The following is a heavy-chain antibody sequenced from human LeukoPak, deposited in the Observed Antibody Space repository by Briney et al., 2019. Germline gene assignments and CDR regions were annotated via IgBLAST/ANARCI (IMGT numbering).Heavy chain of an antibody. V-gene: IGHV4-34*01. D-gene: IGHD3-22*01. CDR2: INHSGST. CDR3: ARSHYHNRYYYDNSGYYSH. J-gene: IGHJ4*02. CDR1: RGSFSNYY. Sequence: SETLSLTCAVYRGSFSNYYWTWIRQPPGKGLEWIGEINHSGSTNYNPSLKSRVTISVDTSKNQFSLNLSPVTAADTAVYYCARSHYHNRYYYDNSGYYSHWGQGTLVTVSS.